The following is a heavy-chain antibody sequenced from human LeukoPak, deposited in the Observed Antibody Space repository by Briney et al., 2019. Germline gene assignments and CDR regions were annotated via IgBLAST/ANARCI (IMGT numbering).Heavy chain of an antibody. CDR1: GDSISSGGYY. CDR2: IYHSGST. J-gene: IGHJ4*02. V-gene: IGHV4-30-2*01. D-gene: IGHD3-22*01. Sequence: SETLSLTCAVSGDSISSGGYYWSWIRQPPGKGLEWIGYIYHSGSTYYNPSLKSRVTISVDRSKNQFSLKLSSVTAADTAVYYCARGSAIVVVNWGQGTLVTVSS. CDR3: ARGSAIVVVN.